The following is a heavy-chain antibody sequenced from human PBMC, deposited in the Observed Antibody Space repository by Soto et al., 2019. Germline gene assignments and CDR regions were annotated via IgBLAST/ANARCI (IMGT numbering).Heavy chain of an antibody. CDR3: ARRVGATYYYYYGMDV. CDR1: GYSFTSYW. J-gene: IGHJ6*02. D-gene: IGHD1-26*01. Sequence: GESLKISCKGSGYSFTSYWIGWVRQMPGKGLEWMGIIYPGDSDTRYSPSFQGQVTISADKSISTAYLQWSSLKASDTAMYYCARRVGATYYYYYGMDVWGQGTTVTSP. CDR2: IYPGDSDT. V-gene: IGHV5-51*01.